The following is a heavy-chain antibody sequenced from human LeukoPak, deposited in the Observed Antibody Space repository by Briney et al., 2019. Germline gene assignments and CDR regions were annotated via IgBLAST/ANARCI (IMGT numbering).Heavy chain of an antibody. V-gene: IGHV3-23*01. CDR3: AKNGRGYSSDYFDY. Sequence: GGSLRLSCAASGFTFSSYAMSWVRQAPGKGLEWVSAISGSGGSTYYADSVRGRFTISRDNSKNTLYLQMNTLRAGDTAVYSCAKNGRGYSSDYFDYWGQGTLVTVSS. D-gene: IGHD5-18*01. CDR1: GFTFSSYA. CDR2: ISGSGGST. J-gene: IGHJ4*02.